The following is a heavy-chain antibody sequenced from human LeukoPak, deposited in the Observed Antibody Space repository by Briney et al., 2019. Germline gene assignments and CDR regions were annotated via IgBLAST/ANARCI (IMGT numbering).Heavy chain of an antibody. V-gene: IGHV1-69*13. CDR3: ATNYYDSSGPPYYFDY. J-gene: IGHJ4*02. CDR2: IIPIFGTA. CDR1: GGTFSSYA. D-gene: IGHD3-22*01. Sequence: GASVKVSCKASGGTFSSYAISWVRQAPGQGLEWMGGIIPIFGTANHAQKFQGRVTITADESTSTAYMELSSLRSEDTAVYYCATNYYDSSGPPYYFDYWGQGTLVTVSS.